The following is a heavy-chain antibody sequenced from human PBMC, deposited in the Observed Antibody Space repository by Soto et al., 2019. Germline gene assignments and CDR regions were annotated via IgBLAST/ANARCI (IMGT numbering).Heavy chain of an antibody. J-gene: IGHJ4*02. CDR2: ISAYNGNT. D-gene: IGHD3-10*01. CDR3: ARVLWFGELPY. V-gene: IGHV1-18*04. Sequence: ASVKVSCKASGYTFTRYDITWVRQAPGQGLEWMGWISAYNGNTNYAKKLQGRVTMTTDTSTSTAYMELRSLRSDDAAVYYCARVLWFGELPYWGQGTLVTVSS. CDR1: GYTFTRYD.